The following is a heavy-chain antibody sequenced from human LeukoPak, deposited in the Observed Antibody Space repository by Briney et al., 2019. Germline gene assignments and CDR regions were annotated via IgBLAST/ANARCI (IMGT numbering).Heavy chain of an antibody. J-gene: IGHJ4*02. V-gene: IGHV3-23*01. Sequence: GGSLRLSCAASGLTFSSYAMSWVRQAPGKGLEWVSAISGSGGSTYYADSVKGRFTISRDNSKNTLYLQMNSLRAEDTAVYYCAKDQDKYGDYPFDYWGQGTLVTVSS. CDR1: GLTFSSYA. D-gene: IGHD4-17*01. CDR3: AKDQDKYGDYPFDY. CDR2: ISGSGGST.